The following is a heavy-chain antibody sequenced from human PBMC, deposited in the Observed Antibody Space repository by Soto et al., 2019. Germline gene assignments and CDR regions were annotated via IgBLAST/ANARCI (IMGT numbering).Heavy chain of an antibody. Sequence: LRLSCAGSGFMFSNFAMTWVRQAPGKGLEWVSTTRSNGEHTYYADSVKGRFTVSRDNSKNTLFLEMSSLRAEDTAIYYCAKDSKSVSVSAARVYGMDVWGQGTTVTVSS. V-gene: IGHV3-23*01. D-gene: IGHD2-2*01. CDR2: TRSNGEHT. J-gene: IGHJ6*02. CDR3: AKDSKSVSVSAARVYGMDV. CDR1: GFMFSNFA.